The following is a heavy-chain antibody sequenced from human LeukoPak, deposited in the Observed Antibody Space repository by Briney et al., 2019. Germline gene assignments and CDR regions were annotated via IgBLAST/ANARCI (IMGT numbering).Heavy chain of an antibody. Sequence: ASVKVSCKASGYTFTNYDVNWVRQASGQGLEWMGWMNPNSGNTGYAQKFQGRITMTSDTPISTAYLELSSLRSEDTAVYYCASELRWQPQWGQGTLVTVSS. CDR3: ASELRWQPQ. J-gene: IGHJ4*02. D-gene: IGHD4-23*01. CDR2: MNPNSGNT. CDR1: GYTFTNYD. V-gene: IGHV1-8*01.